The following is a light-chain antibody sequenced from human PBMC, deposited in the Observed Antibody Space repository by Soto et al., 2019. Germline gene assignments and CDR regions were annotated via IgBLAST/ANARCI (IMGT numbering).Light chain of an antibody. CDR2: GAS. J-gene: IGKJ1*01. Sequence: EIVMTQSPATLSVSPGERATLSCRASQSVSSNLAWYQQKHGQAPRLLIYGASTRATAIPAMFSGSGSGPESTLTISSLQSEDFAVYYCQQYNNGPRTFGQGTKVEIK. CDR1: QSVSSN. V-gene: IGKV3-15*01. CDR3: QQYNNGPRT.